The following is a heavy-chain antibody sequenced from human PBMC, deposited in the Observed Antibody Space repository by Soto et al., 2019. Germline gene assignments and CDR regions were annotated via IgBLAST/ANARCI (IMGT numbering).Heavy chain of an antibody. CDR1: GSSFNDHY. V-gene: IGHV3-72*01. J-gene: IGHJ5*02. Sequence: EEQLTESGGGLVQPGGSLRLSCAGSGSSFNDHYIDWVRQAPGKGLEWIGQIRNKDRGYTTEYAASVRGRFTISRDDSSNSLYLHMTSLKTEDTAVYYWSDLGTWFVPWGQGTLVTVSS. CDR3: SDLGTWFVP. CDR2: IRNKDRGYTT.